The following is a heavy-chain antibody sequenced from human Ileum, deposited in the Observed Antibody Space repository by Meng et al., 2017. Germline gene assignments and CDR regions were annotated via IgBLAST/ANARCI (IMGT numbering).Heavy chain of an antibody. J-gene: IGHJ4*02. CDR1: GGCFSGYY. CDR3: ARNYYDSSGEDSNDY. Sequence: QVQVQQWGAGLLKPSETLALTCAVYGGCFSGYYWSWIRQPPGKALEWIGEINHSGSTNYNPSLKSRVTISVDTSKNQFSLKLSSVTAADTAVYYCARNYYDSSGEDSNDYWGQGTLVTVSS. V-gene: IGHV4-34*01. D-gene: IGHD3-22*01. CDR2: INHSGST.